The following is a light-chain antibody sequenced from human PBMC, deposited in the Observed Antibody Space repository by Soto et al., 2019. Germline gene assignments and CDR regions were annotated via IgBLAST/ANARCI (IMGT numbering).Light chain of an antibody. CDR3: QHLNTYPLT. J-gene: IGKJ4*01. CDR2: AAS. Sequence: DIPLTQSPSFLSASVGDRVTITCRASQDISSYLSWYQQKPGKAPKLLIYAASTLQSGVPSRFSGSGSGTEFTLTSSSLQPEDFATYYCQHLNTYPLTFGGGTKVEIK. CDR1: QDISSY. V-gene: IGKV1-9*01.